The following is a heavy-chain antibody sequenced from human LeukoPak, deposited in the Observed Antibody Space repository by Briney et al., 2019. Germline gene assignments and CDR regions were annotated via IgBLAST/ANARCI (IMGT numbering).Heavy chain of an antibody. J-gene: IGHJ3*02. CDR3: ARLGYSSGWSPNDAFDI. CDR2: IIPILGIA. CDR1: GGTFSSYA. D-gene: IGHD6-19*01. Sequence: SVKVSCKASGGTFSSYAISWVRQAPGQGLEWMGRIIPILGIANYAQKFQGRVTITADKSTSTAYMELSSLRSEDTAVYYCARLGYSSGWSPNDAFDIWGQGTMVTVSS. V-gene: IGHV1-69*04.